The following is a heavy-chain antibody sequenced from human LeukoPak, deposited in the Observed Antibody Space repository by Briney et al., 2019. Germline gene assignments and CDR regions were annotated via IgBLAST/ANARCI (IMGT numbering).Heavy chain of an antibody. CDR1: GGSISSGGYS. CDR3: ARNCDSSDFGALDI. CDR2: IYYSGRT. D-gene: IGHD6-19*01. Sequence: SQTLSLTCTVSGGSISSGGYSWSWIRQPPGKGLEWIGYIYYSGRTFYSPSLKSRATISIDASRNRFSLSLSSVTVADTAVYYCARNCDSSDFGALDIWGLGTMVTVSS. V-gene: IGHV4-30-4*01. J-gene: IGHJ3*02.